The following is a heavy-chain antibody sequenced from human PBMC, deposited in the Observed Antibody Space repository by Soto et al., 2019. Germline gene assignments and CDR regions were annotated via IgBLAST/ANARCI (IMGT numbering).Heavy chain of an antibody. CDR2: INPSGGST. J-gene: IGHJ4*02. D-gene: IGHD3-22*01. CDR1: GYTFTSYY. V-gene: IGHV1-46*01. Sequence: ASLKVSCKASGYTFTSYYMHWVRQAPGQGLEWMGIINPSGGSTSYAQKSQGRVTMTRDTSTSTVYMELSSLRSEDTAVYYCAREYSYGDYYDSSGYYYGYWGQGTLVTVSS. CDR3: AREYSYGDYYDSSGYYYGY.